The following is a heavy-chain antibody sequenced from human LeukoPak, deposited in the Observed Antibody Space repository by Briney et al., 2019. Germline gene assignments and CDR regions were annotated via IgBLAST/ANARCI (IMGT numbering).Heavy chain of an antibody. V-gene: IGHV1-2*04. Sequence: ASVKVSCKASGYTFTGYYMHWVRQAPGQGLEWMGWINPNSGGTNYAQKFQGWVTMTRDTSISTAYMELRSLRSDDTAVYYCARGGGARGISLNDYWGQGTLVTVSS. D-gene: IGHD2-15*01. CDR3: ARGGGARGISLNDY. CDR2: INPNSGGT. J-gene: IGHJ4*02. CDR1: GYTFTGYY.